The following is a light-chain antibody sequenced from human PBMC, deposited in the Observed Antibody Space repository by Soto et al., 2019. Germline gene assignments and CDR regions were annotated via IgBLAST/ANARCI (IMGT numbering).Light chain of an antibody. J-gene: IGKJ1*01. CDR3: LQYGSSPRT. CDR1: QSVSSNY. Sequence: EIVLTQSPGTLSLSPGERATLSCRASQSVSSNYLAWFQQKPGQAPRLLIYGASRSATGIPDRFRGSGSGTEFTLNIRRMEPEDFAVFYCLQYGSSPRTFGQGTKVEI. V-gene: IGKV3-20*01. CDR2: GAS.